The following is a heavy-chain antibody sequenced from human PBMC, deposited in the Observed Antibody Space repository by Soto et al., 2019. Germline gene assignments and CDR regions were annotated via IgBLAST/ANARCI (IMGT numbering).Heavy chain of an antibody. Sequence: GASVKVSCKASGYTFTSYGIIWVRQAPGQGLEWMGWSSTYNGDTDYAQKFQGRVTMTSDTSTSTAYMEVRSLRSRDTAVFYCVTSDWAWWGQGTLVTVSS. D-gene: IGHD3-9*01. CDR1: GYTFTSYG. V-gene: IGHV1-18*01. CDR3: VTSDWAW. CDR2: SSTYNGDT. J-gene: IGHJ4*02.